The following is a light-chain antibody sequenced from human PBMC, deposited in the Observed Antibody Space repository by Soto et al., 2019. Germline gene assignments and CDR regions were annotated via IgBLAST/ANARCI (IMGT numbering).Light chain of an antibody. CDR2: VND. Sequence: QSVLTQPPSVSGAPGQRVSISCTGSSSNIGAGYGVHRYQQLPGAAPKLLIYVNDNRPSGVPDRFSGSKSGASAALAITGLQAEDEADYYCQSYDSSLSVVFGGGTKLTVL. CDR1: SSNIGAGYG. CDR3: QSYDSSLSVV. V-gene: IGLV1-40*01. J-gene: IGLJ2*01.